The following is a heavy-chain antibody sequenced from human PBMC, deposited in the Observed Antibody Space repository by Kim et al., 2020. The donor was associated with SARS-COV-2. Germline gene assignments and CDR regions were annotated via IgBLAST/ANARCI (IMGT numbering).Heavy chain of an antibody. Sequence: GESLKFSCQGFGDTLTSFWVAWLRQMPGKGLEWMGVIYPGDSETTYSPSFQGQVTISADRATTTAYLQWSSVKSSDTAVYYCARQRRQLLRGHYNFYYMDIWGKGTTVTVFS. J-gene: IGHJ6*03. D-gene: IGHD4-17*01. CDR2: IYPGDSET. CDR1: GDTLTSFW. CDR3: ARQRRQLLRGHYNFYYMDI. V-gene: IGHV5-51*01.